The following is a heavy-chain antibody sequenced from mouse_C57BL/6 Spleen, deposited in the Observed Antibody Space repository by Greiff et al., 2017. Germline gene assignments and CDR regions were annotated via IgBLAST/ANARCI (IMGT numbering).Heavy chain of an antibody. J-gene: IGHJ1*03. CDR2: IYPGSGST. D-gene: IGHD3-3*01. Sequence: QVQLQQSGAELVKPGASVKMSCKASGYTFTSYWITWVKQRPGQGLEWIGDIYPGSGSTNYNEKFKSKATLTVDTSSSTAYMQLSSLTSEDSAVYYCAREGCSNLTWGDFDVWGTGTTVTVSS. CDR3: AREGCSNLTWGDFDV. CDR1: GYTFTSYW. V-gene: IGHV1-55*01.